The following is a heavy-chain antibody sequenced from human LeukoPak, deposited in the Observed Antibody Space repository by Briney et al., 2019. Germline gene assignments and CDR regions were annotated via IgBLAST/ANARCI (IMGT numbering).Heavy chain of an antibody. D-gene: IGHD3-22*01. Sequence: PSETLSLTCTVSGGSISSGGYYWGWIRQPPGKGLEWIGYNYYSGSTYYNPSLKNRVSISVDTSKNQFSLNLSSVTAADTAVYYCARPYYYDSRIDPWGQGTLVTVSS. J-gene: IGHJ5*02. V-gene: IGHV4-30-4*01. CDR3: ARPYYYDSRIDP. CDR2: NYYSGST. CDR1: GGSISSGGYY.